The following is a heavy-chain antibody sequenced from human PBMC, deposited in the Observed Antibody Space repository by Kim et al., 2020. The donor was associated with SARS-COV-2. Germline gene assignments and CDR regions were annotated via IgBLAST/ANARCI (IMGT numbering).Heavy chain of an antibody. J-gene: IGHJ5*02. V-gene: IGHV3-74*03. D-gene: IGHD1-1*01. CDR1: GFMLSSYW. Sequence: GGSLRLSCRASGFMLSSYWMHWVRQAPGKGLEWVSRLNTDGSTTTFGDAVAGRFAVSRDNVRKTTFLQMNSLRPDDSAVYYCARALCTTKHCYPDLWG. CDR3: ARALCTTKHCYPDL. CDR2: LNTDGSTT.